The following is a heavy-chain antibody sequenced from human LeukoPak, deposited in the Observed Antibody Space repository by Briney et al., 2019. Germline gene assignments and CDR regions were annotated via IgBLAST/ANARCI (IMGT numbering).Heavy chain of an antibody. CDR3: AREGSWYIFPFDY. D-gene: IGHD6-13*01. J-gene: IGHJ4*02. V-gene: IGHV3-7*01. CDR1: GFTFSSYW. CDR2: IKQDESEK. Sequence: GGSLRLSCAASGFTFSSYWMSWVRQAPGKGLEWVANIKQDESEKYYVDSAKGRFTISRDNAKNSLYLQMNSLRAEDTAVYYCAREGSWYIFPFDYWGQGTLVTVSS.